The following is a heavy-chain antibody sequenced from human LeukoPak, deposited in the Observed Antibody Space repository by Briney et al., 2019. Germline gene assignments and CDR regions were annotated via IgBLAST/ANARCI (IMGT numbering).Heavy chain of an antibody. J-gene: IGHJ4*02. CDR1: GGSISSSSYY. CDR2: IYYSGST. Sequence: SETLSLTCTVSGGSISSSSYYWGWIRQPPGKGLEWIGYIYYSGSTNYNPSLKSRVTISVDTSKSQFSLKLSSVTAADTAVYYCARVRHYYGSGSYPDYWGQGTLVTVSS. CDR3: ARVRHYYGSGSYPDY. D-gene: IGHD3-10*01. V-gene: IGHV4-61*05.